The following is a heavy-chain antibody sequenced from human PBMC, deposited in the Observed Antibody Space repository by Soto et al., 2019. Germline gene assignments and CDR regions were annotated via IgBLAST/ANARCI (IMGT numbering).Heavy chain of an antibody. Sequence: VQVLESGGDLVQPGGSLRLSCSASGFTFSSFAMRWVRQAPGKGLEWVSAISGSAGTTYYADSVKGRFTISRDNSKNILYLQMNSLRAEDTAVYFCARQDVSTGAMDVWGQGTTVTVSS. CDR3: ARQDVSTGAMDV. CDR2: ISGSAGTT. V-gene: IGHV3-23*01. CDR1: GFTFSSFA. J-gene: IGHJ6*02. D-gene: IGHD2-15*01.